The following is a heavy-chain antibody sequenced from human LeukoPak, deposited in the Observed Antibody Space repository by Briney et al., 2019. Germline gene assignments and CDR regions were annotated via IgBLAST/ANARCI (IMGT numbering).Heavy chain of an antibody. J-gene: IGHJ3*01. CDR3: AKETRITIFGVVSTTL. CDR2: ISGSGGST. D-gene: IGHD3-3*01. V-gene: IGHV3-23*01. CDR1: GFTFSSYA. Sequence: PGGSLRLSCAASGFTFSSYAMSWVRQAPGKGLEWVSAISGSGGSTYYADSVKGRFTISRDNSKNTLYLQMNSLRAEDTAVYYCAKETRITIFGVVSTTLWGQGTMVTVSS.